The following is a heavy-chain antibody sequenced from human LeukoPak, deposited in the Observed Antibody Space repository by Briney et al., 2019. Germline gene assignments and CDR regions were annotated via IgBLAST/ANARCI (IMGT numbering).Heavy chain of an antibody. D-gene: IGHD3-3*01. CDR2: ISAYNGNT. CDR3: ARVITIFGVVISSGAFDI. Sequence: ASVKVSCKASGYTFTSYGISWVRQAPGQGLEWMGWISAYNGNTNYAQKLQGRVTMTTDTSTSTAYMELRSLRSDDTAVYYCARVITIFGVVISSGAFDIWGQGTTVTVSS. J-gene: IGHJ3*02. CDR1: GYTFTSYG. V-gene: IGHV1-18*01.